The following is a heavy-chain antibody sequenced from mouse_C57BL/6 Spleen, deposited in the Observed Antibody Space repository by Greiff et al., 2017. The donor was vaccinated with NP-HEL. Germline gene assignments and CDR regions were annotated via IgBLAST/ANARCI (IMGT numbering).Heavy chain of an antibody. J-gene: IGHJ2*01. D-gene: IGHD1-1*01. CDR1: GYTFTSYW. Sequence: VQLQQPGAELVKPGASVKMSCKASGYTFTSYWITWVKQRPGQGLEWIGDIYPGSGSTNYNEKFKSKATLTVDTSTSTAYMQLSSLTSEDSAVYYCAREGNYYGSSSYFDYWGQGTTLTVSS. CDR3: AREGNYYGSSSYFDY. V-gene: IGHV1-55*01. CDR2: IYPGSGST.